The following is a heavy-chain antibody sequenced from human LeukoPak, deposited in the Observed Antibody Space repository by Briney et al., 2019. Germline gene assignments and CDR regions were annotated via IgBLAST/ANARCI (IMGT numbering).Heavy chain of an antibody. CDR3: AKDLGRYRNNYFDY. J-gene: IGHJ4*02. Sequence: PGGSLRLSCAASGFTFSSYGMHWVRQAPGKGLEWVAVIWYDGSNKYYADSVEGRFTISRDNSKNTLYLQMNSLRAEDTAVYYCAKDLGRYRNNYFDYWGQGTLVTVSS. CDR2: IWYDGSNK. D-gene: IGHD1-26*01. V-gene: IGHV3-33*06. CDR1: GFTFSSYG.